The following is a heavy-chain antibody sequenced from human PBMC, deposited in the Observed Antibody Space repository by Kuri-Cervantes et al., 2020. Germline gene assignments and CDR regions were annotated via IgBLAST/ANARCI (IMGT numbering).Heavy chain of an antibody. Sequence: GSLRLSCTVSGGSISSYYWSWIRQPPGKGLEWIGYIYYSGSTNYNPSLKSRVTISVDTSKNQFSLKLSSVTAADTAVYYCARARYCSSTSCYGIDTYYYYYGMDVRGQGTTVTVSS. CDR2: IYYSGST. CDR1: GGSISSYY. J-gene: IGHJ6*02. D-gene: IGHD2-2*01. V-gene: IGHV4-59*01. CDR3: ARARYCSSTSCYGIDTYYYYYGMDV.